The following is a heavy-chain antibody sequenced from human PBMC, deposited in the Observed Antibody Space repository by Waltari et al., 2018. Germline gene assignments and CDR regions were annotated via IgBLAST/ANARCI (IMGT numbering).Heavy chain of an antibody. Sequence: QVQLVESGGGVVQPGGSLRLSCAASGFTCSSYGMHWVRQAPGKGLEWVAFIRYEGSKKYYADSVKGRFTISRDNSKNTLYLQLNSLRAEDTAVYYCAKDLDELEPTPFDYWGQGTLVTVSS. D-gene: IGHD1-1*01. CDR2: IRYEGSKK. CDR3: AKDLDELEPTPFDY. V-gene: IGHV3-30*02. CDR1: GFTCSSYG. J-gene: IGHJ4*02.